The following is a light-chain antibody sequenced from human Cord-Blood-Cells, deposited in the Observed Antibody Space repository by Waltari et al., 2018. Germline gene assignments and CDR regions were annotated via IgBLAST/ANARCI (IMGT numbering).Light chain of an antibody. V-gene: IGLV1-40*01. CDR1: SSNIGAGYD. CDR2: GNS. CDR3: QSYDSSLSFYV. J-gene: IGLJ1*01. Sequence: QSVLTQPPSVSGAPGQRVTISCTGSSSNIGAGYDVHWYQQLPGTAPKLPIYGNSTRPSGVPDRFSGSKSGTSASLAITGLQAEDEADYYCQSYDSSLSFYVFGTGTKVTVL.